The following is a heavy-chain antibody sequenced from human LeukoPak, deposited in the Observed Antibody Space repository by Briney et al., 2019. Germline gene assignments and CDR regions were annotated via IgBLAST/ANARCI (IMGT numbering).Heavy chain of an antibody. CDR1: GFPFSSHA. V-gene: IGHV3-23*01. D-gene: IGHD6-19*01. CDR3: AKGIYSSGWSYFDY. J-gene: IGHJ4*01. Sequence: GGSLRLSCAASGFPFSSHAMSWVRQAPGKGLEWVSTLSGSGITTYYADSVKARFTISRDNSKNTLYLQMNSLRAEDTAVYYCAKGIYSSGWSYFDYWGHGTLVTVSS. CDR2: LSGSGITT.